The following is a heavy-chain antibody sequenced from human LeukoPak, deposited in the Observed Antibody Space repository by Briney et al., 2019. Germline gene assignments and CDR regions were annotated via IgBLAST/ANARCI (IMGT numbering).Heavy chain of an antibody. CDR1: GFTFSSYS. D-gene: IGHD7-27*01. CDR2: ISSSSSYI. V-gene: IGHV3-21*01. Sequence: GGSLRLSCAASGFTFSSYSMNWVRRAPGKGLEWVSSISSSSSYIYYADSVKGRSTISRDNAKNSLYLQMNSLRAEDTAVYYCARDLKLGISDYWGQGTLVTVSS. J-gene: IGHJ4*02. CDR3: ARDLKLGISDY.